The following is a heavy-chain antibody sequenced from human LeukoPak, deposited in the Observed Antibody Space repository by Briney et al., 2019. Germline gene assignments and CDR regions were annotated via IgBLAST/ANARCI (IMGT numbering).Heavy chain of an antibody. V-gene: IGHV3-21*01. CDR1: GFTFSSSA. CDR2: ISSSSSYI. Sequence: PGGSLRLSCAASGFTFSSSAMSWVRQAPGKGLEWVSSISSSSSYIYYADSVKGRFTISRDNAKNSLYLQMNSLRAEDTAVYYCARDRSSLVWQYYMDVWGKGTTVTISS. D-gene: IGHD2-2*01. CDR3: ARDRSSLVWQYYMDV. J-gene: IGHJ6*03.